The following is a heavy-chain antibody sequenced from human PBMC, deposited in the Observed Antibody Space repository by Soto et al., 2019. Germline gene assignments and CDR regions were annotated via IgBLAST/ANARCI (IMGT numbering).Heavy chain of an antibody. CDR1: GVTFSRYA. CDR3: ARDLAAAALSYYFDY. J-gene: IGHJ4*02. CDR2: INTNGGST. Sequence: GGSLRLSCAASGVTFSRYAMHWVRQAPGKGLEYVSTINTNGGSTHYADSVKGRFTISRDNSKNTLYLQMNSLRAEDTAVYYCARDLAAAALSYYFDYWGQGTLVTVSS. D-gene: IGHD6-13*01. V-gene: IGHV3-64*04.